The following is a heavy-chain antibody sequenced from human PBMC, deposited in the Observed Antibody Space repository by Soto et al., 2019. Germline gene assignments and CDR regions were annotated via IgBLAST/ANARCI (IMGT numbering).Heavy chain of an antibody. Sequence: EVQLVESGGGLVQPGGSLKLSCAASGFTFSGSAMHWVRQASGKGLEWVGRIRSKANSYATAYAASVKGRFTISRDDSKNTAYLQMNSLKTEDTAVYYCTRHGDAYYDFWSGPVGDAFDIWGQGTMVTVSS. CDR1: GFTFSGSA. D-gene: IGHD3-3*01. V-gene: IGHV3-73*02. J-gene: IGHJ3*02. CDR3: TRHGDAYYDFWSGPVGDAFDI. CDR2: IRSKANSYAT.